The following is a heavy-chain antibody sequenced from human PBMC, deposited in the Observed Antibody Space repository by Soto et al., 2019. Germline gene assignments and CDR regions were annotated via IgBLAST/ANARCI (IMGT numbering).Heavy chain of an antibody. CDR2: ISYDGSNK. D-gene: IGHD3-9*01. CDR3: VKETRYFDWLFGYGMDV. CDR1: GFTFSSYG. J-gene: IGHJ6*02. V-gene: IGHV3-30*18. Sequence: GGSLRLSCAASGFTFSSYGMHWVRQAPGKGLEWVAVISYDGSNKYYADSVKGRFTISRDNSKNTLYLQMNSLRAEDTAVYQCVKETRYFDWLFGYGMDVWGQGTTVTVSS.